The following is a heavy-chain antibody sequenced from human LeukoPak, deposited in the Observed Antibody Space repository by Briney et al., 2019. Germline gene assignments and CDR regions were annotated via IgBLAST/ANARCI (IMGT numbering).Heavy chain of an antibody. V-gene: IGHV4-34*01. CDR1: GGPFRGYH. Sequence: PWDTLSLTCGVWGGPFRGYHWSWIRQPPGKGVEGMGEIKHSGSTNYNPSLKRPDNISVDTSKKQFSQKVLCVTGADTAVFLCARLPYYDDSSGYSYFSFYYWGQGTLVTVSS. CDR3: ARLPYYDDSSGYSYFSFYY. CDR2: IKHSGST. J-gene: IGHJ4*02. D-gene: IGHD3-22*01.